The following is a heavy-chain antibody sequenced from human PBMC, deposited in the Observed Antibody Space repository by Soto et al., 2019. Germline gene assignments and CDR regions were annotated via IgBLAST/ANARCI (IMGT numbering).Heavy chain of an antibody. CDR2: IYHSGRT. Sequence: PSETLSLTCTVSGGSMSNGDYYWSWVRQNPGKGLEWIGHIYHSGRTYYNPSLKSRVGILVDTSKNQFSLNLNSVTAADTAVSYCARWLGVPLDYFDSWGRGTPVTVSS. V-gene: IGHV4-31*03. CDR3: ARWLGVPLDYFDS. CDR1: GGSMSNGDYY. J-gene: IGHJ4*02. D-gene: IGHD3-10*01.